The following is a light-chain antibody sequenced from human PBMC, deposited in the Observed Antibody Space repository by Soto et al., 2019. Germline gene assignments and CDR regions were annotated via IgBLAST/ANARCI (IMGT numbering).Light chain of an antibody. Sequence: DIVLTQFPGTLSLSPGETATLSCRASQTLASNFLVWYQQKPGQAPRLLISSTSRRATGIPDRFSGSGSGTDFTLTISRLDPEDFSVYYCHQSGSSPLTFGHGTKVDVK. V-gene: IGKV3-20*01. CDR2: STS. CDR1: QTLASNF. J-gene: IGKJ3*01. CDR3: HQSGSSPLT.